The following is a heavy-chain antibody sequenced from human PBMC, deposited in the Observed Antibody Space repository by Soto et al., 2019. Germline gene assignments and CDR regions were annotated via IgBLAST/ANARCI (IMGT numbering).Heavy chain of an antibody. J-gene: IGHJ6*02. CDR1: AGTFSSYA. Sequence: SVKVSCKASAGTFSSYAISWVRQAPGQGLEWMGGIIPIFGTANYAQKFQGRVTITADKSTSTAYMELSSLRSEDTAVYYCAGGFWSVYYDYYDGMDVWGQGTAVTVSS. D-gene: IGHD3-3*01. V-gene: IGHV1-69*06. CDR2: IIPIFGTA. CDR3: AGGFWSVYYDYYDGMDV.